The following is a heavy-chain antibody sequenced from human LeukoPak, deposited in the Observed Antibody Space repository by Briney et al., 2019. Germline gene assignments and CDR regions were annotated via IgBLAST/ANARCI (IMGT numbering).Heavy chain of an antibody. CDR2: ISSSSSYT. CDR1: GFTFSDYY. D-gene: IGHD3-10*01. CDR3: ARAVYGSDPYNFDY. Sequence: PGGALRLSCAASGFTFSDYYMSWIRQAPGKGLEWVSYISSSSSYTNYADSVKGRFTISRDNAKNSLYLQMNSLRAEDTAVYYCARAVYGSDPYNFDYWGQGTLVTVSS. V-gene: IGHV3-11*05. J-gene: IGHJ4*02.